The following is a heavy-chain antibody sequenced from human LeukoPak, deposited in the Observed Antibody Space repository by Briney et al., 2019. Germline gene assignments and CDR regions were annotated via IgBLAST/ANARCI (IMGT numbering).Heavy chain of an antibody. D-gene: IGHD1-26*01. Sequence: PGGSLRLSCVVSGFTFSTSAMSWVRQAPGKGLEWVSGISESGASTYYADSVKGRFTISRDDSRNTLYLQMNSLRGDDTAVYYCAKDVGKWESLHFFDYWGQGTLVTVSS. CDR2: ISESGAST. V-gene: IGHV3-23*01. CDR3: AKDVGKWESLHFFDY. J-gene: IGHJ4*02. CDR1: GFTFSTSA.